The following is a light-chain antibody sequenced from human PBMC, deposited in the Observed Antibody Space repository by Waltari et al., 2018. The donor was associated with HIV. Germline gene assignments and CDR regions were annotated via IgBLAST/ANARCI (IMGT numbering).Light chain of an antibody. CDR2: WAS. CDR1: QSVLHSSINKNY. CDR3: QQYYSLPLT. Sequence: DIVMTQSPDSLAVSLGERATINCRSSQSVLHSSINKNYLAWYQQRPGQPPKLLIYWASTRESGVHDRFSGSGSGTDFTLTISSLQAGDVAVYYCQQYYSLPLTFGGGTKVEI. J-gene: IGKJ4*01. V-gene: IGKV4-1*01.